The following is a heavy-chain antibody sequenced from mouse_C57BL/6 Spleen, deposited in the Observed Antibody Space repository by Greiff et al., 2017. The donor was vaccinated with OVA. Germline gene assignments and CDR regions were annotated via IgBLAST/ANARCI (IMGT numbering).Heavy chain of an antibody. D-gene: IGHD4-1*01. CDR2: IDPEDGET. CDR3: ARGTGTDDY. V-gene: IGHV14-2*01. J-gene: IGHJ2*01. Sequence: VQLQQSGAELVKPGASVKLSCTASGFTIKAYSIPFFPPLPSPVLSWIGRIDPEDGETKYAPKFQGKATITADTSSNTAYLQLSSLTSEDTAVYYCARGTGTDDYWGQGTTLTVSS. CDR1: GFTIKAYS.